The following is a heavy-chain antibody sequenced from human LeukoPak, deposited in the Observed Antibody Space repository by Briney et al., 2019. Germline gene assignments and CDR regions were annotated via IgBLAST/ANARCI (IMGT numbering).Heavy chain of an antibody. CDR3: ARGSGYDTPRLSY. Sequence: GGSLRLSCAASGFTFSSYGMHWVRQAPGKGLEWVAVISYDGSNKYYADSVKGRFTISRDNSKNTLYLQMNSLRAEDTAVYYCARGSGYDTPRLSYWGQGTLVTVSS. J-gene: IGHJ4*02. V-gene: IGHV3-30*03. CDR2: ISYDGSNK. CDR1: GFTFSSYG. D-gene: IGHD5-12*01.